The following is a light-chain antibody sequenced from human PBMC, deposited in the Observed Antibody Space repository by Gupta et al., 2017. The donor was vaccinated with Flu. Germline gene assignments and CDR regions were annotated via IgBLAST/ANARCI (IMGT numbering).Light chain of an antibody. CDR3: QSYDSSLSGSV. J-gene: IGLJ3*02. CDR1: SPNIGAGYD. CDR2: GSS. Sequence: QSVLTQPPSVSGAPGQTVTISCTGTSPNIGAGYDVHWYQQLPGTAPKLLIYGSSNRPSGVPDRFSGSKSGTSASLAITGLQAEDEADYYCQSYDSSLSGSVFGGGTKLTVL. V-gene: IGLV1-40*01.